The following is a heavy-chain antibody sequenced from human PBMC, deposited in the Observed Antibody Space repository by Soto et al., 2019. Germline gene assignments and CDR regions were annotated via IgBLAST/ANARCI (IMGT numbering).Heavy chain of an antibody. CDR2: IYYSGST. Sequence: QVQLQESGPGLVKPSETLSLTCTVSGGSISSYYWSWIRQPPGKGLEWIGYIYYSGSTNYNPSLKSRVTISVDTSKNQFSLKLSSVTAADTAVYYCARDPGYCSGGSCYGEGWFDPWGQGTLVTVSS. J-gene: IGHJ5*02. V-gene: IGHV4-59*01. D-gene: IGHD2-15*01. CDR1: GGSISSYY. CDR3: ARDPGYCSGGSCYGEGWFDP.